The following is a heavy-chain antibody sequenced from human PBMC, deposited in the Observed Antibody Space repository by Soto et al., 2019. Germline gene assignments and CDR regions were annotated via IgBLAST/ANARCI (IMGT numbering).Heavy chain of an antibody. Sequence: QVQLVQSGAEVKKPGSSVKVSCKASGDTFSSYAISWVRQAPGQGLEWMGGIIPMFGTTNYAQKFQGRVTITADESTGAAHMELSSRRSEDTAVYYCARDAAGWREDCSGGSCHLHRDGMDVWGQGTTVTVSS. J-gene: IGHJ6*02. CDR2: IIPMFGTT. CDR3: ARDAAGWREDCSGGSCHLHRDGMDV. CDR1: GDTFSSYA. V-gene: IGHV1-69*12. D-gene: IGHD2-15*01.